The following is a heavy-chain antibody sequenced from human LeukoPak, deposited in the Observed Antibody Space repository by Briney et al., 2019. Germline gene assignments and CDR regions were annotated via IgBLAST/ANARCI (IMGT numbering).Heavy chain of an antibody. CDR3: ARDEHDSSGYSLYYFDY. CDR1: GYTFTGYY. J-gene: IGHJ4*02. D-gene: IGHD3-22*01. V-gene: IGHV1-2*02. CDR2: VNPKSGGT. Sequence: GASVKVSCKASGYTFTGYYMHWVRQAPGQGLEWMGWVNPKSGGTNYAEKFQGRVTMTRDASISTAYMELSRLSSDDTAVYYCARDEHDSSGYSLYYFDYWGQGTLVTVSS.